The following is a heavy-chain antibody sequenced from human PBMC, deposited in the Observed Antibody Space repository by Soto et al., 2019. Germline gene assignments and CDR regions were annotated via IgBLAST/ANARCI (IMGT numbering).Heavy chain of an antibody. CDR1: GGPFNNHA. D-gene: IGHD4-17*01. CDR3: ASDYGEIDAFDI. CDR2: VIPTLATA. J-gene: IGHJ3*02. V-gene: IGHV1-69*01. Sequence: QVQLVQSGAEVKKPGSSVKVSCKPSGGPFNNHAINWVRQAPGQGLEWVGLVIPTLATADYAQKFQGRVTMTADEVTNTAYMELSSLRSDDTGVYYCASDYGEIDAFDIWGQGTLVTVSS.